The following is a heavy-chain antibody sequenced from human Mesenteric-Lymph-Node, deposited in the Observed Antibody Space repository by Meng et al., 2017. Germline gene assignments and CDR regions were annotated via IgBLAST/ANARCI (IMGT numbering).Heavy chain of an antibody. CDR2: INPSSGGT. CDR3: ARDGCRTATCSAGGNWFDP. V-gene: IGHV1-46*03. J-gene: IGHJ5*02. D-gene: IGHD2-2*01. CDR1: GYTVTTYY. Sequence: QVQLVQAGAEGKKPGASGKVSCKAAGYTVTTYYMHWVRQAPGQGLEWMGIINPSSGGTTYAQKFRGRVTMTRDTSTSTVYMELSSLRSDDTAVYFCARDGCRTATCSAGGNWFDPWGQGTLVTVSS.